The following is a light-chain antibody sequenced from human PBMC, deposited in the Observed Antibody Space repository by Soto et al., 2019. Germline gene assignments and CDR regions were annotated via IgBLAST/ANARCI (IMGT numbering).Light chain of an antibody. CDR1: QSVSSN. V-gene: IGKV3-15*01. Sequence: ETAMTQSPATLSVSPGERATLSCRASQSVSSNLAWYQHKPGQAPRLLIYGAATRATGVPARFSGSGSGTEFPLTISSLQSEDFAVYYCQQYNNWPLTFGGGTKVEIK. J-gene: IGKJ4*01. CDR3: QQYNNWPLT. CDR2: GAA.